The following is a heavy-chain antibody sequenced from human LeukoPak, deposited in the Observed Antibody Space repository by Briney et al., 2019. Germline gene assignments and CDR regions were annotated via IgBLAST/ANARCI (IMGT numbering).Heavy chain of an antibody. CDR1: GYSISSGYY. V-gene: IGHV4-38-2*02. CDR2: IYHSGST. Sequence: SETLSLTCTVSGYSISSGYYWGWIRQPPGKGLEWIGSIYHSGSTYYNPSLKSRVTISVDTSKNQFSLKLSSVTAADTAVYYCAREASVDYWGQGTLVTVS. CDR3: AREASVDY. J-gene: IGHJ4*02.